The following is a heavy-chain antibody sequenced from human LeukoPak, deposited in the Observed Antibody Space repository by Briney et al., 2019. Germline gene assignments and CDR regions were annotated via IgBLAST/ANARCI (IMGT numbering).Heavy chain of an antibody. D-gene: IGHD1-14*01. CDR3: ARGATGGDAFDI. CDR1: GGTFSSYA. V-gene: IGHV1-69*05. Sequence: SVKVSCKASGGTFSSYATSWVRQAPGQGLEWMGRIIPIFGTANYAQKFQGRVTITTDESTSTAYMELSSLRSEDTAVYYCARGATGGDAFDIWGQGTMVTVSS. J-gene: IGHJ3*02. CDR2: IIPIFGTA.